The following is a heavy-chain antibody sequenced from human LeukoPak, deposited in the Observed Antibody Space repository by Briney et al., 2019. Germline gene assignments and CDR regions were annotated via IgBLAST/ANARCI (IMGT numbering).Heavy chain of an antibody. V-gene: IGHV1-24*01. CDR3: ATESPSTVTRDYYYYMDV. Sequence: GASVEVSCKVSGYTLTELSMHWVRQAPGKGLEWMGGFDPEDGETIYAQKFQGRVTITEDTSTDTAYMELSSLRSEDTAVYYCATESPSTVTRDYYYYMDVWGKGTTVTVSS. CDR2: FDPEDGET. CDR1: GYTLTELS. J-gene: IGHJ6*03. D-gene: IGHD4-17*01.